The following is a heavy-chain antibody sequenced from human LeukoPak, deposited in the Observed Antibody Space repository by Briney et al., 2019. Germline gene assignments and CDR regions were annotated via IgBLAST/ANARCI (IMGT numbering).Heavy chain of an antibody. J-gene: IGHJ4*02. Sequence: GGSLRLSCAASGFTFSNFAMNWVRQAPGKGLEWVSTISGSGGSTYYVDSVKGRFTISRDNSKNTLYLQMNSLRAEDTAVYYCAKMVHTEQWLVPFDYWGQGTLVTVSS. V-gene: IGHV3-23*01. CDR3: AKMVHTEQWLVPFDY. CDR1: GFTFSNFA. CDR2: ISGSGGST. D-gene: IGHD6-19*01.